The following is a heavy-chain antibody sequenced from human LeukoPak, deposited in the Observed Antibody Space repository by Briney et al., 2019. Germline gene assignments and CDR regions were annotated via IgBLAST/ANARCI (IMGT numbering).Heavy chain of an antibody. Sequence: GGSLRPSCAASGFTFDDYGMNWVRQAPGKGLEWVSGINWNGGSTGYADSVKGRFTISRDNAKNSLYLQMNSLRAEDTAVYYCAELGITMIGGVWGKGTTVTISS. CDR2: INWNGGST. D-gene: IGHD3-10*02. V-gene: IGHV3-20*04. CDR1: GFTFDDYG. J-gene: IGHJ6*04. CDR3: AELGITMIGGV.